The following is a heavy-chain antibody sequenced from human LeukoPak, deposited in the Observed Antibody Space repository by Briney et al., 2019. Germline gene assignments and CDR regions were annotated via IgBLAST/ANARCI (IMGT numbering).Heavy chain of an antibody. CDR3: AREAVHYGSGSHDY. Sequence: PSETLSLTCTVSGGSISSHYWSWIRQPAGKGLEWIGRMHSSGSTNYNPSIKSRVTMSLDTSKNQFSLKVDSVTAADTAMYYCAREAVHYGSGSHDYWGQGTLVAVSS. CDR2: MHSSGST. D-gene: IGHD3-10*01. CDR1: GGSISSHY. J-gene: IGHJ4*02. V-gene: IGHV4-4*07.